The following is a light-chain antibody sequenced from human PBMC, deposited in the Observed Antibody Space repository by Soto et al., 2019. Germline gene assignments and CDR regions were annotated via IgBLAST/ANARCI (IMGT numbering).Light chain of an antibody. J-gene: IGKJ1*01. V-gene: IGKV3-15*01. CDR1: QSVSTN. CDR2: GAS. CDR3: QQYDNWPPWT. Sequence: ETVLTQAPDTMSVSPGGRATLHCRVSQSVSTNLAWYQQKPGQAPRLLIHGASTRATGIPPRFSGGGSGTEFTLTISSLQSEDFALYYCQQYDNWPPWTFGQGTKVDIK.